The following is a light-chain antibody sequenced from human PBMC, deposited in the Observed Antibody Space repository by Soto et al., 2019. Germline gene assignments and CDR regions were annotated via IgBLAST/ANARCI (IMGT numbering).Light chain of an antibody. Sequence: QSALTQPASVSGSPGQSITIFCTGTHSDIGHYNFVSWYQHHPGKAPKLIIYDVGSRPSGVSTRFFGSKSGNTASLAISGLQAEDEADYYCSSYTSDNPPFYVFGTGTKVTVL. CDR2: DVG. J-gene: IGLJ1*01. V-gene: IGLV2-14*03. CDR1: HSDIGHYNF. CDR3: SSYTSDNPPFYV.